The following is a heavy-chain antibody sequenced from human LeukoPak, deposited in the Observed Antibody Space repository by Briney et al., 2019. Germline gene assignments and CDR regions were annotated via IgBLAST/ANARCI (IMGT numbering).Heavy chain of an antibody. CDR3: AKDRGDYGDPDAFDI. CDR2: IGGSRGNT. J-gene: IGHJ3*02. Sequence: GGSQRLSCAASGFTFDDYAMHWVRQAPGKGLEWVSAIGGSRGNTYYADSVRGRFTISRDNSKNTLYLQMNSLGAEDTAVYYCAKDRGDYGDPDAFDIWGQGTMVTVSS. D-gene: IGHD4-17*01. V-gene: IGHV3-23*01. CDR1: GFTFDDYA.